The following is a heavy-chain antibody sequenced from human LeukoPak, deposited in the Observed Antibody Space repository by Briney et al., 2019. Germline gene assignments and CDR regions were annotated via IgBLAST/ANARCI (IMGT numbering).Heavy chain of an antibody. D-gene: IGHD2-2*01. Sequence: SETLSLTCTVSGGSISSYYWSWIRQPPGKGLEWIGYIYYSGSTNYNPSLKSRVTISVDTSKNQFSLKLSSVTAADTAVYYCARGRGIVVVPAAHNWFDPWGQGTLVTVSS. CDR3: ARGRGIVVVPAAHNWFDP. V-gene: IGHV4-59*12. CDR2: IYYSGST. CDR1: GGSISSYY. J-gene: IGHJ5*02.